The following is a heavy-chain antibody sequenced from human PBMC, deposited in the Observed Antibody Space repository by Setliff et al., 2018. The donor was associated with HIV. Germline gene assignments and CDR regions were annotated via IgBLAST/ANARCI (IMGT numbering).Heavy chain of an antibody. J-gene: IGHJ4*02. CDR1: GFTFSNYG. CDR3: AKEGAVTTTGAFLDH. V-gene: IGHV3-23*01. CDR2: ISGSGGRT. Sequence: SLRLSCAASGFTFSNYGMSWVRQAPGKGLEWVSIISGSGGRTDYAESVKGRFRISRSNSRNTVSLLLTSLRVEDTAVYYCAKEGAVTTTGAFLDHWGQGTLVTVSS. D-gene: IGHD4-17*01.